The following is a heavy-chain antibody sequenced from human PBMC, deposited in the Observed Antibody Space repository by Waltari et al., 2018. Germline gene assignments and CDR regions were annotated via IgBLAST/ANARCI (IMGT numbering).Heavy chain of an antibody. Sequence: EVQLVESGGGLIQPGGSLRLSCAASGIIVSANYMNWVRRAPGKGPHWFSVIYSAGRTYYADSVKGRFTISRDNTKNTVYLQMNNLKTEDTAVYYCARPGEGPSSHWGQGTLVTVSS. V-gene: IGHV3-53*01. J-gene: IGHJ4*02. CDR1: GIIVSANY. CDR2: IYSAGRT. CDR3: ARPGEGPSSH. D-gene: IGHD4-17*01.